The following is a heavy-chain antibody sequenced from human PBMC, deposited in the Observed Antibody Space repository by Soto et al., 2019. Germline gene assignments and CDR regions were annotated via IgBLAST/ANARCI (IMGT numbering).Heavy chain of an antibody. Sequence: QLVESGGGLVQAGGSLRLSCSASGFTFSRSDLHWVRQAPGKGLEWVGRVRSKIHNYATLFADSVRGRFTISRKDSDNTVSLEMSGLKSEDTAIYYCSRHEEGRRMVFYGMDVWGQGTTVPVSS. CDR1: GFTFSRSD. V-gene: IGHV3-73*02. D-gene: IGHD2-8*01. CDR2: VRSKIHNYAT. J-gene: IGHJ6*02. CDR3: SRHEEGRRMVFYGMDV.